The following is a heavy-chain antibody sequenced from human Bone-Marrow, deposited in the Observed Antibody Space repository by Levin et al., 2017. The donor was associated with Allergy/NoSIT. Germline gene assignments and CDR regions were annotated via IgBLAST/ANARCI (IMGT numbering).Heavy chain of an antibody. D-gene: IGHD4-17*01. Sequence: GGSLRLSCAASGFTISSNYMSWVRQAPGKGLEWVSVIYSGGSTYYADSVKGRFTISRDNSKNTLYLQMNSLRAEDTAVYYCARNGEGFYPYYYYGMDVWGQGTTVTVSS. CDR3: ARNGEGFYPYYYYGMDV. V-gene: IGHV3-53*01. CDR1: GFTISSNY. CDR2: IYSGGST. J-gene: IGHJ6*02.